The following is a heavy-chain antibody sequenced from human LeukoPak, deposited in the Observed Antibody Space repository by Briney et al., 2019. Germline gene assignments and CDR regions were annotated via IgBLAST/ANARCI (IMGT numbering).Heavy chain of an antibody. V-gene: IGHV3-21*01. Sequence: GGSLRLSCAASGFTFSSYSMNWVRQAPGKGLEWVSSISSSSSYIYYADSVKGRFTISRDNAKNSLYLQMNILRAEDTAVYYCARSVGETGIVVVPAAIFDYWGQGTLVTVSS. J-gene: IGHJ4*02. D-gene: IGHD2-2*01. CDR3: ARSVGETGIVVVPAAIFDY. CDR1: GFTFSSYS. CDR2: ISSSSSYI.